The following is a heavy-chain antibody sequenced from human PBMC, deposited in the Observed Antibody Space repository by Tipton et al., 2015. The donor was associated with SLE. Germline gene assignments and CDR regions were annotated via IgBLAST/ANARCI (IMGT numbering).Heavy chain of an antibody. CDR1: GFTFSNYE. CDR3: ARDENGDYDFDY. V-gene: IGHV3-48*03. D-gene: IGHD4-17*01. J-gene: IGHJ4*02. CDR2: ITTSGTPT. Sequence: SLRLSCAASGFTFSNYELNCVRQAPGKGLEWVSFITTSGTPTLYADSVKGRFTISRDNARGSVYLQMNSLRPEDTAVYYCARDENGDYDFDYWGLGTLVTVSS.